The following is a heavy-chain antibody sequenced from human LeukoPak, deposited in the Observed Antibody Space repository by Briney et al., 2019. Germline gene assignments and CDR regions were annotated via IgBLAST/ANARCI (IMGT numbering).Heavy chain of an antibody. V-gene: IGHV4-39*01. Sequence: SETLSLTCTVSGGSISSPSYYWGWIRQRPGRGLEWIGTIYYSGTTFYNPSLESRLTMSVVTSSNQFSLKPFSVTAADTAVYYCARLYYYYGMDVWGQGTTVTVSS. CDR3: ARLYYYYGMDV. CDR1: GGSISSPSYY. J-gene: IGHJ6*02. CDR2: IYYSGTT.